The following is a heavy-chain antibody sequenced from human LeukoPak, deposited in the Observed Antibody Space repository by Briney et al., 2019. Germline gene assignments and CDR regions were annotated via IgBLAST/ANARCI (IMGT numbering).Heavy chain of an antibody. J-gene: IGHJ4*02. CDR1: GGSFSGYY. Sequence: SETLSLTCAVYGGSFSGYYWSWIRQPPGKGQEWIGEINHSGSTNYNPSLKSRVTISVDTSKNQFSLKLSPVTAADTAVYYCARGETGYSSSWYGYWGQGTLVTVSS. V-gene: IGHV4-34*01. CDR2: INHSGST. D-gene: IGHD6-13*01. CDR3: ARGETGYSSSWYGY.